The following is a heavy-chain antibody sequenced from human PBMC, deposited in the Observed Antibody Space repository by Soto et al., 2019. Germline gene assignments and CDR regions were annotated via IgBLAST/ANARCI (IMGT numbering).Heavy chain of an antibody. D-gene: IGHD2-2*01. CDR1: GFTFSSDW. CDR3: AKDSEDIVLVPAAIRPDYYYHGMDV. V-gene: IGHV3-74*01. CDR2: INTDGSDT. Sequence: GGSLRLSCAASGFTFSSDWMHWVRQAPGKGLVWVSRINTDGSDTSYADSVKGRFTISRDNSKNTLYLQMNSLRAEDTAVYYCAKDSEDIVLVPAAIRPDYYYHGMDVWGQGTTVTVFS. J-gene: IGHJ6*02.